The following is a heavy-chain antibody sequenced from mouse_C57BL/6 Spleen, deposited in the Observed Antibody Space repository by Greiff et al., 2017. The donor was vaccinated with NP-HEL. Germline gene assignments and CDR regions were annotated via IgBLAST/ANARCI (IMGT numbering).Heavy chain of an antibody. CDR1: GYSITSGYY. J-gene: IGHJ1*03. CDR3: ARVNVYYGNYYWYFDV. D-gene: IGHD2-1*01. V-gene: IGHV3-6*01. Sequence: DVKLQESGPGLVKPSQSLSLTCSVTGYSITSGYYWNWIRQFPGNKLEWMGYISYDGSNNYNPSLKNRISITRDTSKNQFFLKLNSVTTEDTATYYCARVNVYYGNYYWYFDVWGTGTTVTVSS. CDR2: ISYDGSN.